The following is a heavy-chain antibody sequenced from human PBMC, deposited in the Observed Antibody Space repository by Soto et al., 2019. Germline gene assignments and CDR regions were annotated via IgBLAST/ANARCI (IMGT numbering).Heavy chain of an antibody. CDR2: IYPGDSDT. D-gene: IGHD3-22*01. Sequence: GESLKISCKGSGYSFTSYWIGWVRRMPGKGLEWMGIIYPGDSDTRYSPSFQGQVTISADKSISTAYLQWSSLKASDTAMYYCARQIGQPYYYYYGMDVWGQGTTVTVS. CDR1: GYSFTSYW. J-gene: IGHJ6*02. CDR3: ARQIGQPYYYYYGMDV. V-gene: IGHV5-51*01.